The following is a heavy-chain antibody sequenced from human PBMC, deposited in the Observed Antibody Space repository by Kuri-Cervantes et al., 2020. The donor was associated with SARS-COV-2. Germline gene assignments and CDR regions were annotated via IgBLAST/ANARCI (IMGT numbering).Heavy chain of an antibody. CDR2: IYSGGSST. CDR1: GFTFSSYA. CDR3: AKGGLDSGWGY. D-gene: IGHD6-19*01. V-gene: IGHV3-23*03. Sequence: GEPLKISCAASGFTFSSYAMSWVRQAPGKGLEWVSVIYSGGSSTYYADSVKGRFTISRDNSKNTLYLQMNSLRAEDTAVYYCAKGGLDSGWGYWGQGTLVTVSS. J-gene: IGHJ4*02.